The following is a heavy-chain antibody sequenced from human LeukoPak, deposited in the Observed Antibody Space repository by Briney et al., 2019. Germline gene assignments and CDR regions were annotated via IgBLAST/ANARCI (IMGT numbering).Heavy chain of an antibody. CDR3: ARGDYGGNSGGYYYGMDV. V-gene: IGHV1-46*01. Sequence: ASVKVSCKASGYTFTSYYMHWVRQAPGQGLEWMGIINPSGGSTSYAQKFQGRVTMTRDTFTSTVYMELSSLRSEDTAVYYCARGDYGGNSGGYYYGMDVWGQGTTVTVSS. J-gene: IGHJ6*02. D-gene: IGHD4-23*01. CDR2: INPSGGST. CDR1: GYTFTSYY.